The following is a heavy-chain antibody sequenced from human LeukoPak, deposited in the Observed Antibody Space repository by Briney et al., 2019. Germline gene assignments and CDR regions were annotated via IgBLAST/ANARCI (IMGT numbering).Heavy chain of an antibody. Sequence: GGSLRLSCAASGFTFSSYSMNWVRQAPGKGLEWVSSICSTSRCIFYADSVKGRFTISRDNAKSSLYLQMNDLRAEDTAVYYCVSQGDTASGFANWGQGILVTASS. D-gene: IGHD6-25*01. V-gene: IGHV3-21*01. CDR3: VSQGDTASGFAN. CDR2: ICSTSRCI. CDR1: GFTFSSYS. J-gene: IGHJ4*02.